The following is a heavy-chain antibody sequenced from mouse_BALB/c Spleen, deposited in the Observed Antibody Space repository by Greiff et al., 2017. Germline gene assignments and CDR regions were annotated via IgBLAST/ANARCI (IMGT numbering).Heavy chain of an antibody. J-gene: IGHJ1*01. CDR1: GYTFTSYT. V-gene: IGHV1-4*01. D-gene: IGHD1-1*01. CDR2: INPSSGYT. Sequence: VKLMESGAELARPGASVKMSCKASGYTFTSYTMHWVKQRPGQGLEWIGYINPSSGYTNYNQKFKDKATLTADKSSSTAYMQLSSLTSEDSAVYYCARWGNYGSSYWYFDVWGAGTTVTVSS. CDR3: ARWGNYGSSYWYFDV.